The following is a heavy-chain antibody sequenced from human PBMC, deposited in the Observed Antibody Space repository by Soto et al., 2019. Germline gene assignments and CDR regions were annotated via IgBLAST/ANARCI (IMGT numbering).Heavy chain of an antibody. V-gene: IGHV1-3*01. Sequence: ASVKVSCKASGYTFTSSAIHWVRQAPGQGLEWMGWINAGNGNIKHSQKFQHRVTITRDTSASTAYMELSSLRLEDTAVYYCARDGAVAGDSDFDYWGQGTLVTVSS. CDR2: INAGNGNI. CDR3: ARDGAVAGDSDFDY. CDR1: GYTFTSSA. J-gene: IGHJ4*02. D-gene: IGHD6-19*01.